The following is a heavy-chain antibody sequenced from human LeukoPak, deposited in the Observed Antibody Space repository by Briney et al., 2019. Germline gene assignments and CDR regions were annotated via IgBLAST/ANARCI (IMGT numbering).Heavy chain of an antibody. J-gene: IGHJ4*02. CDR2: IYYSGST. CDR3: AMLSVAATQVDY. Sequence: SETLSLTCTVSGGSISSYYWSWIRQPPGKGLEWIGYIYYSGSTNYNPSLKSRVTISVDTSKNQFSLKLSSVTAADTAVYYCAMLSVAATQVDYWGQGTLVTVSS. CDR1: GGSISSYY. V-gene: IGHV4-59*01. D-gene: IGHD2-15*01.